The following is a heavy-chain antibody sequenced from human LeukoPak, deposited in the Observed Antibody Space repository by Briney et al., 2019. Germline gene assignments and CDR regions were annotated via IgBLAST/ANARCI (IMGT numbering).Heavy chain of an antibody. V-gene: IGHV1-2*02. J-gene: IGHJ4*02. D-gene: IGHD6-13*01. CDR2: INPNRGGT. Sequence: EASVKVSCTTSGYTLIAYYMHWVRQAPGHGLEWMGWINPNRGGTHYARKFHGRVTMTRDTSISAAYMELSSLRFDYSVVYYGALYSTSSGSWPFDYWGQGTLVTVSS. CDR1: GYTLIAYY. CDR3: ALYSTSSGSWPFDY.